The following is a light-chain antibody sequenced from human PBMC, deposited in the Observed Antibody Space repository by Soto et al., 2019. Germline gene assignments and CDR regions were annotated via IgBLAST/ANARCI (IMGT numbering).Light chain of an antibody. Sequence: SQSTGTLSFSPAEQAVLSCRASQSVAGSLAWYQQKPGQAPRLLISGASTRDTGIPARFSGSGSGTEFTLTISSLQSEDFAVYYCQQYNNWPPMFGQGTKVDIK. CDR2: GAS. CDR3: QQYNNWPPM. V-gene: IGKV3-15*01. J-gene: IGKJ1*01. CDR1: QSVAGS.